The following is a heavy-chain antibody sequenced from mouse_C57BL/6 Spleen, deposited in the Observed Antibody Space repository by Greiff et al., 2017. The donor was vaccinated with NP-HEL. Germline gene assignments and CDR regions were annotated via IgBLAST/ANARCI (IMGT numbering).Heavy chain of an antibody. CDR1: GFTFSSYA. CDR3: TGGNYGYFDV. J-gene: IGHJ1*03. CDR2: ISSGGDYI. Sequence: EVKVEESGEGLVKPGGSLKLSCAASGFTFSSYAMSWVRQTPEKRLEWVAYISSGGDYIYYADTVKGRFTISRDNARNTLYLQMSSLKSEDTAMYYCTGGNYGYFDVWGTGTTVTVSS. D-gene: IGHD2-1*01. V-gene: IGHV5-9-1*02.